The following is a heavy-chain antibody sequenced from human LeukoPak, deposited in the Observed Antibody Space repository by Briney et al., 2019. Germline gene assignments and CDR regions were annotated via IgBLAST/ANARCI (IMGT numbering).Heavy chain of an antibody. Sequence: SETLSLTCAVYGGSFSGYYWSWIRQPPGKGLEWIGEINHSGSTNYNPSLKSRVTISVDTSKNQFSLKLSSVTAADTAGYYCARRGIVVRPAAMRGYYYYYYMEVWGKGTTVTISS. J-gene: IGHJ6*03. CDR1: GGSFSGYY. D-gene: IGHD2-2*01. CDR3: ARRGIVVRPAAMRGYYYYYYMEV. V-gene: IGHV4-34*01. CDR2: INHSGST.